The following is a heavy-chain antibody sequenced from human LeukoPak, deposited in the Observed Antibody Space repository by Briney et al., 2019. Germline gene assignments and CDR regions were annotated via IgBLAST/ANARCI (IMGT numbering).Heavy chain of an antibody. J-gene: IGHJ4*02. CDR2: ISSSSSYI. Sequence: PGGSLRLSCAASGFTFSSYDIHWVRQAPGKGLEWVSSISSSSSYIYYADSVKGRFTISRDNAKNSLYLQMNSLRAEDTAVYYCARTVAGTGTGTSLFDYWGQGTLVTVSS. D-gene: IGHD6-19*01. CDR3: ARTVAGTGTGTSLFDY. V-gene: IGHV3-21*01. CDR1: GFTFSSYD.